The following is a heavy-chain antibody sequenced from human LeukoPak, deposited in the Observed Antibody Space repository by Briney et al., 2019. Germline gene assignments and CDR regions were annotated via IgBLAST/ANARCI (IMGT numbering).Heavy chain of an antibody. CDR3: ARGPITMVRGVIYYYYMDV. D-gene: IGHD3-10*01. V-gene: IGHV4-39*07. J-gene: IGHJ6*03. CDR2: INHSGST. Sequence: SETLSLTCTVSGGSISSSSYYWSWIRQPPVKGLEWIGEINHSGSTYYNPSLKSRVTISVDTSKNQFSLKLSSVTAADTAVYYCARGPITMVRGVIYYYYMDVWGKGTTVTVSS. CDR1: GGSISSSSYY.